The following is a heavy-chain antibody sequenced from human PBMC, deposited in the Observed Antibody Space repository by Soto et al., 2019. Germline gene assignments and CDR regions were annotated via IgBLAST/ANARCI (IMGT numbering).Heavy chain of an antibody. Sequence: GESLKISCQVSGYSFTTYWISWVRQMPGKGLEWMGRIDPTDSYTRYSPSFEGHVTSSVDKSISTAYLQWSSLKASDSAMYFCARTRRGYSHIDYWGQGTPVTVSS. J-gene: IGHJ4*02. CDR1: GYSFTTYW. D-gene: IGHD5-18*01. CDR3: ARTRRGYSHIDY. CDR2: IDPTDSYT. V-gene: IGHV5-10-1*01.